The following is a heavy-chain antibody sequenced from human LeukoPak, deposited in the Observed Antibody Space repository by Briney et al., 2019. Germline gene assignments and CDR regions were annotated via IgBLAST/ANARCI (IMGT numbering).Heavy chain of an antibody. CDR1: GYTFTSYD. CDR3: ARRIAAAGTTLGY. D-gene: IGHD6-13*01. J-gene: IGHJ4*02. CDR2: MNPNSGNT. V-gene: IGHV1-8*01. Sequence: GSVKVSCKASGYTFTSYDINWVRQATGQGLEWMGWMNPNSGNTGYAQKFQGRVTMTRNTSISTAYMEVSSLGSEDTAVYYCARRIAAAGTTLGYWGQGTLVTVSS.